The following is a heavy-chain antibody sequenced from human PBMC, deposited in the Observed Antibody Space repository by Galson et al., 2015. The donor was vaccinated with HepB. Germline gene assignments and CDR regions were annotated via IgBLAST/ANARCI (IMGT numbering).Heavy chain of an antibody. V-gene: IGHV3-20*04. D-gene: IGHD6-19*01. J-gene: IGHJ3*02. CDR2: INWNGNNT. Sequence: SLRLSCAASGFTFDDYGMTWVRQAPGKGLKWVASINWNGNNTAYADSVKGRFIISRDKANISVYLQMNSLRAEDTALYYCARVTSSGNHPDAFDIWGQGTMVTVSS. CDR1: GFTFDDYG. CDR3: ARVTSSGNHPDAFDI.